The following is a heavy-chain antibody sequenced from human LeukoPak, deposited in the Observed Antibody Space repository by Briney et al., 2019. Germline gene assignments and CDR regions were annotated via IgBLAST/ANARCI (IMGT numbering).Heavy chain of an antibody. CDR2: ISGSGGST. D-gene: IGHD6-13*01. V-gene: IGHV3-23*01. CDR1: GFTFSSYA. Sequence: GGSLRLSCAASGFTFSSYAMSWVRQAPGKGLEWVSAISGSGGSTYYADSVKGRFTISRDNSKNTLYLQMNSLRAEDTAVYYCAKVAATGPLYYYYGMDVWGQGTTVTVSS. J-gene: IGHJ6*02. CDR3: AKVAATGPLYYYYGMDV.